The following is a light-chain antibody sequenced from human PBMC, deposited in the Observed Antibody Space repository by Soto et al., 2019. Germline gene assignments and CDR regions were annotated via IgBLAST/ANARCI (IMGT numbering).Light chain of an antibody. CDR2: DAS. CDR1: QAISDN. Sequence: EIVLTHSPGTLSLSPWETATLSCRASQAISDNLAWYQHKPGQPPRLLIYDASNRATGIPARFSGSGSGTDFTLTISSLEPEDFAVYYCQQRSNWPPETFGQGTRLEIK. CDR3: QQRSNWPPET. J-gene: IGKJ5*01. V-gene: IGKV3-11*01.